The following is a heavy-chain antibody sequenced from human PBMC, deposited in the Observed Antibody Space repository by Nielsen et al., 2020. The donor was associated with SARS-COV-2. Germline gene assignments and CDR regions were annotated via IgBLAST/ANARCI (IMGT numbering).Heavy chain of an antibody. Sequence: SVKVSCKASGYTFTSYYMHWVRQAPGQGLEWMGIINPSGGSTSYAQKFQGRVTMTRDTSTSTVYMELSSLRSEDTAVYYCAYGSGSFDYYYGMDVWGQGTTVTVSS. D-gene: IGHD3-10*01. V-gene: IGHV1-46*01. J-gene: IGHJ6*02. CDR2: INPSGGST. CDR1: GYTFTSYY. CDR3: AYGSGSFDYYYGMDV.